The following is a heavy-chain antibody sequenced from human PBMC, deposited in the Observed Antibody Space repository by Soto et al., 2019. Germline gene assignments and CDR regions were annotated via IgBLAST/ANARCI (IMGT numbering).Heavy chain of an antibody. CDR2: INPSGGST. D-gene: IGHD2-2*01. Sequence: ASVKVSCKASGYTFTSYYMHWVRQAPGQGLEWMGIINPSGGSTSYAQKFQGRVTMTRDTSTSTVYMELSSLRSEDTAVYYCARDQGDTSIDCISTSCYAGNNWFDPWGQGTLVTVS. V-gene: IGHV1-46*01. CDR1: GYTFTSYY. CDR3: ARDQGDTSIDCISTSCYAGNNWFDP. J-gene: IGHJ5*02.